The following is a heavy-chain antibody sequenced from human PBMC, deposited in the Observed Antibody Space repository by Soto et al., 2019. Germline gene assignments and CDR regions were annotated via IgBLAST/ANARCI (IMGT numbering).Heavy chain of an antibody. CDR3: AKETPYYDVWSGQDDEFDA. CDR2: VSGSGTRK. J-gene: IGHJ4*02. V-gene: IGHV3-23*01. D-gene: IGHD3-3*01. CDR1: VFTFSSYA. Sequence: EVHLFESGGGLVHPGWSLRLSCAASVFTFSSYAMAWVRQAPGKGLEWGSSVSGSGTRKYYADSVKGRFTIYRDNSENKLDLQMNSLRAEDTAVYDCAKETPYYDVWSGQDDEFDAWGQGTLVTVSS.